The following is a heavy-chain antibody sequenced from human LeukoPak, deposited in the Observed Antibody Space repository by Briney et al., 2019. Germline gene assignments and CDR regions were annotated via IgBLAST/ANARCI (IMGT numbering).Heavy chain of an antibody. V-gene: IGHV3-23*01. D-gene: IGHD3-10*01. CDR1: GFTFSSYA. Sequence: PGGSLRLSCAASGFTFSSYAMSWVRQAPGKGLEWVSAISGSGGSTYYADSVKGRFTISRDNSKNTLYLQMNSLRAEDTAVYYCAKSNAMVRGVIINMPYFDYWGQGTLVTVSS. CDR3: AKSNAMVRGVIINMPYFDY. CDR2: ISGSGGST. J-gene: IGHJ4*02.